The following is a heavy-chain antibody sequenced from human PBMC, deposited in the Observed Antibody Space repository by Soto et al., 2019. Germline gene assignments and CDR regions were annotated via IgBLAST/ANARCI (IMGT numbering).Heavy chain of an antibody. V-gene: IGHV2-26*01. CDR3: ARIHGYCVTTTCDWFDP. CDR1: GFSLFNTKMG. CDR2: IFSNDGK. Sequence: QVTLKESGPVLVKPTETLTLTCTVSGFSLFNTKMGVSWIRQPPGKALEWLAHIFSNDGKSYSTSLKSRLTISKDNSKGQVVLTMTNMDPVDTATYYCARIHGYCVTTTCDWFDPWGQGTLVTVSS. J-gene: IGHJ5*02. D-gene: IGHD2-2*01.